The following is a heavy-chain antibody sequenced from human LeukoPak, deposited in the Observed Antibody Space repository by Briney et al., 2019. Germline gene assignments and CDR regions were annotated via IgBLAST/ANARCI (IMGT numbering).Heavy chain of an antibody. J-gene: IGHJ4*02. Sequence: SETLSLTCSVYGESFNNSYWSWIRQPPGKGLEWIGEINQSGRTNYNPSLKSRVAMSIDMSKKQFSLKLDSVTAADTALYYCASSDPRLLWPVGYWGQGTLVTVSS. CDR2: INQSGRT. D-gene: IGHD2/OR15-2a*01. V-gene: IGHV4-34*01. CDR1: GESFNNSY. CDR3: ASSDPRLLWPVGY.